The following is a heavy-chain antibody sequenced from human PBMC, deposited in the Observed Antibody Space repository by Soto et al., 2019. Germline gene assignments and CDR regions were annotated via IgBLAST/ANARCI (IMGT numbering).Heavy chain of an antibody. V-gene: IGHV3-48*03. D-gene: IGHD3-22*01. Sequence: EVQLVESGGGVVQPGGSLRLSCAASGFSFSDYEMNWVRQAPGKGLEWVSYSSRSGSTIEYADSVKGRFTISRDYAKTSLYLQMNSLRVEDTAVYYCAIGYYSKKFDYWGQGTRVTVSS. CDR3: AIGYYSKKFDY. CDR1: GFSFSDYE. CDR2: SSRSGSTI. J-gene: IGHJ4*02.